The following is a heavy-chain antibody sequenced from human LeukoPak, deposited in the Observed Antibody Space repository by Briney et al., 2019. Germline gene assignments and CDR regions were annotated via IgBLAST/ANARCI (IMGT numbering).Heavy chain of an antibody. J-gene: IGHJ5*02. V-gene: IGHV4-34*01. D-gene: IGHD2-2*01. CDR1: GGSFSGYY. CDR3: ARGLGGSVVVPAATRPNWFDP. Sequence: PSETLSLTCAVYGGSFSGYYSRWIRQPPGKGLEWIGEINHSGSTNYNPSLKSGVTISVDTSKNQFSLKLSSVTAADTAVYYCARGLGGSVVVPAATRPNWFDPWGQGTLVTVSS. CDR2: INHSGST.